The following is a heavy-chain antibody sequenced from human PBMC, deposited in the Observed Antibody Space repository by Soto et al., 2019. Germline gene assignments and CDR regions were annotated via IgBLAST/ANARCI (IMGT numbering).Heavy chain of an antibody. V-gene: IGHV3-23*01. CDR2: ISGSGGST. CDR1: GFTFSSYA. Sequence: GGSLRLSCAASGFTFSSYAMSWVRQAPGKGLEWVSAISGSGGSTYYADSVKGRFTISRDNSKNTLYLQMNSLRAEDTAVYYCAKDRDVLLWFGEFDWFDPWGQGTLVTVSS. CDR3: AKDRDVLLWFGEFDWFDP. J-gene: IGHJ5*02. D-gene: IGHD3-10*01.